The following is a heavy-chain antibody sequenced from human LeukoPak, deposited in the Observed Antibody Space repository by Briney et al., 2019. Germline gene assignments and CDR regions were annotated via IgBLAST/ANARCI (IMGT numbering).Heavy chain of an antibody. V-gene: IGHV3-43*02. CDR3: ARSGGSRAAGYYYYYMDV. CDR1: GFTFDDYA. CDR2: ISGDGGST. D-gene: IGHD6-13*01. J-gene: IGHJ6*03. Sequence: PGGSLRLSCAASGFTFDDYAMHWVRQAPGKGLEWISLISGDGGSTYYADSVKGRFTISRDNSKNSLYLQMNSLRTEDTALYYCARSGGSRAAGYYYYYMDVWGKGTTVTVSS.